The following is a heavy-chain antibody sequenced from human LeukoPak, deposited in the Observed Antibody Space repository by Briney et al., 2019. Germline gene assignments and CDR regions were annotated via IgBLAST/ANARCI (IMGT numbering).Heavy chain of an antibody. CDR3: ARDLGYYGDLDY. J-gene: IGHJ4*02. V-gene: IGHV3-30*02. CDR2: IRYDGSDN. D-gene: IGHD4-17*01. CDR1: GFTFSSYG. Sequence: GGSLRLSCAASGFTFSSYGLHWVRQAPGKGLEWVAFIRYDGSDNYYADSVKGRFTISRDNSKNTLYLQMNSLRAEDTAVYYCARDLGYYGDLDYWGQGTLVTVSS.